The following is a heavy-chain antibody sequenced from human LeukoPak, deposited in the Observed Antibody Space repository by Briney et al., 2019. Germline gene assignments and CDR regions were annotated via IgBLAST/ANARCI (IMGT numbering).Heavy chain of an antibody. CDR3: ARGGGGVVVVAATPTLMDV. CDR1: GGSFSGYY. V-gene: IGHV4-34*01. Sequence: SETLSLTCAVYGGSFSGYYWSWIRQPPGKGLEWIGEINHSGSTNYNPSLKSRVTISVDTSKNQFSLKLSSVTAADTAVYYCARGGGGVVVVAATPTLMDVWGKGTTVTISS. CDR2: INHSGST. D-gene: IGHD2-15*01. J-gene: IGHJ6*03.